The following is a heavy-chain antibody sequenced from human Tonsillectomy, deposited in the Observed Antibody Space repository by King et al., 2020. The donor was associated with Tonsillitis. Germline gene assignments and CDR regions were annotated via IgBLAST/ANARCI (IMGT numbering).Heavy chain of an antibody. CDR3: ARGSYGGSQSGAFDM. CDR1: GGSFSGYY. Sequence: VQLPQWGAGLLKPSETLSLTCAVYGGSFSGYYWSWIRQPPGKALEWIGEINHSGTTNYNPSLKRRVTVSVDTSKKQFSLKLTSVTAADTAVYFCARGSYGGSQSGAFDMWGQGTMVTVSS. CDR2: INHSGTT. D-gene: IGHD1-26*01. J-gene: IGHJ3*02. V-gene: IGHV4-34*01.